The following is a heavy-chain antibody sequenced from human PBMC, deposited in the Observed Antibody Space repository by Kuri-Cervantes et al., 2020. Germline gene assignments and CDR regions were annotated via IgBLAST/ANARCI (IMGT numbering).Heavy chain of an antibody. CDR1: GFTFSSYG. D-gene: IGHD3-22*01. CDR3: ARDLWDSYYYDSSGYYDPYYYYYYGMDV. J-gene: IGHJ6*02. CDR2: IWYDGSNK. Sequence: GESLKISCAASGFTFSSYGMHWVRQAPGKGLEWVAVIWYDGSNKYYADSVKGRFTISRDNSKNTLYLQMNSLRAEDTAVYYCARDLWDSYYYDSSGYYDPYYYYYYGMDVWGQGTTVTVSS. V-gene: IGHV3-33*08.